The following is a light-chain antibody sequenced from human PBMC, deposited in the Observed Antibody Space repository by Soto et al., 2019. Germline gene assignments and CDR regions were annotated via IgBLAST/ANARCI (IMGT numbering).Light chain of an antibody. CDR2: DAS. J-gene: IGKJ2*01. CDR1: EAISND. V-gene: IGKV1-33*01. CDR3: QQCENPRLHA. Sequence: DIQMTQSPSSLSASVGERVTITCRANEAISNDLNWYQQKRGRAPKLLIYDASTLETGVPSRFSGSGAATHFTFTISSLQPEDVGTYYCQQCENPRLHALGPVTKL.